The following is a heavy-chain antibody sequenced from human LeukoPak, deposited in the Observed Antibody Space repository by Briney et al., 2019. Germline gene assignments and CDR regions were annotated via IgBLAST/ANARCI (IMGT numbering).Heavy chain of an antibody. V-gene: IGHV3-23*01. CDR2: ISGSGSST. J-gene: IGHJ4*02. Sequence: GGSLRLSCAASGFTFSNYAMSWVRQAPGKGLEWVSGISGSGSSTYYADSVKGRFTISRDNSKNTLYVQMNSLRAGDTAVYFCAKMPASYSSGWTNFDYWGQGTLVTVSS. CDR1: GFTFSNYA. D-gene: IGHD6-19*01. CDR3: AKMPASYSSGWTNFDY.